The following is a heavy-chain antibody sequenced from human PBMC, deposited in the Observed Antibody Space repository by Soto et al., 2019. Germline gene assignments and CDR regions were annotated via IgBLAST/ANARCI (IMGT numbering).Heavy chain of an antibody. CDR2: IWYDGSNK. Sequence: GGSLRLSCAASGFTFGRYGMHWVRQAPGKGLEWVAVIWYDGSNKYYADSVKGRFTISRDNSKNTLYLQMNSLRAEDTAVYYCAKESSNAWSPNFDYWGQGALLTVSS. CDR3: AKESSNAWSPNFDY. CDR1: GFTFGRYG. J-gene: IGHJ4*02. D-gene: IGHD4-4*01. V-gene: IGHV3-33*06.